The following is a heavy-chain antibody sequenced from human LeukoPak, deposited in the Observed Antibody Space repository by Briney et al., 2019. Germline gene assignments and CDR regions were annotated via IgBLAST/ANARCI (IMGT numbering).Heavy chain of an antibody. D-gene: IGHD6-13*01. V-gene: IGHV3-72*01. CDR1: GFTITDHH. Sequence: TGESLRLFCAASGFTITDHHMDWVRQAPGKGLEWFGRSKTTNPNSCTTQYAASVKGRFTISRDDSKNSLYLQLNSLKTEDTAVYYCVRAVTTGSGWYHFDNWGQGTLVTVSS. J-gene: IGHJ4*02. CDR3: VRAVTTGSGWYHFDN. CDR2: SKTTNPNSCTT.